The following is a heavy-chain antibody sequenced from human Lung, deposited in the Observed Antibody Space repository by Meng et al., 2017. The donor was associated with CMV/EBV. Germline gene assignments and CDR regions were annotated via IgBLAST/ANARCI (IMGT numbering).Heavy chain of an antibody. CDR2: ISGSGGST. CDR3: AKDTGFLEWLGWRNYYYGMDV. D-gene: IGHD3-3*01. Sequence: GASLKISCAASGFTFSSYAMSWVRQAPGKGLEWVSAISGSGGSTYYADSVKGRFTISRDNSKNTLYLQMNSLRAEDTAVYYCAKDTGFLEWLGWRNYYYGMDVWGQGTTVTVSS. J-gene: IGHJ6*02. CDR1: GFTFSSYA. V-gene: IGHV3-23*01.